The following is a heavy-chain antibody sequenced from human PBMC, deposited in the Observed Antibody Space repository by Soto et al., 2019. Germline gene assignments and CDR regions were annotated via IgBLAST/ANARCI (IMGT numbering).Heavy chain of an antibody. CDR3: ARVSKEYXDFWSGYYTPRLGGMDV. CDR1: GGSCGGYY. Sequence: ETRSLTCAVYGGSCGGYYWSWVRQPPGEGLEWIGEINHSGSTNYNPSLKSRVTISVDTSKNQFSLKLSSVTAADTAVYYCARVSKEYXDFWSGYYTPRLGGMDVWGQGTTVTVSS. D-gene: IGHD3-3*01. V-gene: IGHV4-34*01. CDR2: INHSGST. J-gene: IGHJ6*02.